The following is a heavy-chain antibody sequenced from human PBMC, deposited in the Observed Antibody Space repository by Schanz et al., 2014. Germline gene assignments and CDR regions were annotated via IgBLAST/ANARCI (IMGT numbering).Heavy chain of an antibody. V-gene: IGHV4-61*02. D-gene: IGHD1-1*01. CDR1: GGSIRSGTYY. J-gene: IGHJ2*01. CDR3: ARDTTWRLDL. Sequence: QVQLQQWGAGLLKPSETLSLTCAVYGGSIRSGTYYWSWIRQPAGKALEWVGRVFPNGITNYNPSLKSRVTISLDTSKTQFSLTLTSLTAADTAVYYCARDTTWRLDLWGRGTLVTVSS. CDR2: VFPNGIT.